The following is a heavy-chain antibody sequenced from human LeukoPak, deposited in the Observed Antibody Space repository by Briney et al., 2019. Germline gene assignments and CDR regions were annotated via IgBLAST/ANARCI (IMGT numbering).Heavy chain of an antibody. D-gene: IGHD6-6*01. CDR1: RGTFSSYA. Sequence: SVKVSCKASRGTFSSYAISWVRQAPGQGLEWMGGIIPIFGTANYAQKFQGRVSITADKSTSTAYMELSSLRSEDTAVYYCASAVAARFYAFDIWGQGTMVTVSS. CDR2: IIPIFGTA. J-gene: IGHJ3*02. CDR3: ASAVAARFYAFDI. V-gene: IGHV1-69*06.